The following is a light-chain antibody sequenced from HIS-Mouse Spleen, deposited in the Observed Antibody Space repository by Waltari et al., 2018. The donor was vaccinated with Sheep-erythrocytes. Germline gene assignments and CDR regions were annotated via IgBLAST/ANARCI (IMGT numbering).Light chain of an antibody. Sequence: QSALTQPRSVSGSPGQSVTISCTGTSSDVGGYNYVSWYQQHPGKAPKLMIYDVSTRPSGVPDRFSGSKSGNTASLTISGLHAEDEADYYCCSYAGSYNHVFATGTKVTVL. CDR3: CSYAGSYNHV. CDR2: DVS. J-gene: IGLJ1*01. CDR1: SSDVGGYNY. V-gene: IGLV2-11*01.